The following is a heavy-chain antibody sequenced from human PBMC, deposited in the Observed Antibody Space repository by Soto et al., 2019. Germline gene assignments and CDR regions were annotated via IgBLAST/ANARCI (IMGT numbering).Heavy chain of an antibody. D-gene: IGHD2-21*02. Sequence: SETLSLTCAVYGGSFSGYYWSWIRQPPGKGLEWIGEINHSGSTNYNPSLKSRVTISVDTSKNQFSLKLSSVTAADTAVYYCARIYCGGHCYYPFDYWGQGTLVTVSS. V-gene: IGHV4-34*01. CDR2: INHSGST. CDR3: ARIYCGGHCYYPFDY. CDR1: GGSFSGYY. J-gene: IGHJ4*02.